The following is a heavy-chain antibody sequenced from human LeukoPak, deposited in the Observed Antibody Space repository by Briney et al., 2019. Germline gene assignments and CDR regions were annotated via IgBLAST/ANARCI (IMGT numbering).Heavy chain of an antibody. J-gene: IGHJ3*02. CDR3: AKDRSNGDFAFDI. V-gene: IGHV3-30-3*01. D-gene: IGHD4-17*01. CDR1: GFTFSSYA. CDR2: ISYDGSNK. Sequence: GGSLRLSCAASGFTFSSYAMHWVRQAPGKGLEWVAVISYDGSNKYYADSVKGRFTISRDNSKNTLYLQMNSLRAEDTAVYYCAKDRSNGDFAFDIWGQGTMVTVSS.